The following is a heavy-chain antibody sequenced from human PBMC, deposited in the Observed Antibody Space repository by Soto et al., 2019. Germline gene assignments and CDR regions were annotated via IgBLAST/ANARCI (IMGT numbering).Heavy chain of an antibody. Sequence: QVQLVQSGAEVKKPGASVKVSCKASGYTFASYHIHWVRQAPGQGLVWMGIISPLNGDPAYPQKVPGRVTLTKDKSTTTVYVELSSLTSDATALYYCAREGNVGETQKRYFDYWGQGTLVTVSS. J-gene: IGHJ4*02. CDR1: GYTFASYH. D-gene: IGHD3-16*01. CDR2: ISPLNGDP. V-gene: IGHV1-46*01. CDR3: AREGNVGETQKRYFDY.